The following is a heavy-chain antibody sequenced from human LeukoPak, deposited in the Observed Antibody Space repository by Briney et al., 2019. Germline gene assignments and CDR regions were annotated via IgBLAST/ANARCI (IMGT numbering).Heavy chain of an antibody. CDR3: ARVTRGMTYYYGSGSYSDYYYYYMDV. CDR2: IYHSGST. V-gene: IGHV4-38-2*01. CDR1: GYSISSGYY. D-gene: IGHD3-10*01. Sequence: SETLSLTCAVSGYSISSGYYWGWIRQPPGKGLEWIGSIYHSGSTYYHPSLKSRVTISVDTSKNQFSLKLSSVTAADTAVYYCARVTRGMTYYYGSGSYSDYYYYYMDVWGKGTTVTVSS. J-gene: IGHJ6*03.